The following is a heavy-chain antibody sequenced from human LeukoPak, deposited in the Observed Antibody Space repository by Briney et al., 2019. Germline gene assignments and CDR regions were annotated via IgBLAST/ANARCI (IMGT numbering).Heavy chain of an antibody. D-gene: IGHD6-13*01. CDR1: GFTFSSYW. V-gene: IGHV3-7*01. J-gene: IGHJ4*02. CDR2: IKQDGSEK. CDR3: ARVLIAAAVYYFDY. Sequence: GGSLRLSCAASGFTFSSYWMSWVRQAPGKGLEWVANIKQDGSEKYYVDSVKGRFTISRDNAKNSLYLQMNSLRAEDTAVYYCARVLIAAAVYYFDYWGQGTLVTVSS.